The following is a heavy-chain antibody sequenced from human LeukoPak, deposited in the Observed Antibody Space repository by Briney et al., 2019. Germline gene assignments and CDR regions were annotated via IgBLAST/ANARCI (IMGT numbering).Heavy chain of an antibody. CDR1: GFTFSSFA. CDR2: ISYDGSNK. V-gene: IGHV3-30-3*01. J-gene: IGHJ6*02. CDR3: AREYSDYGYYYNMEV. D-gene: IGHD5-12*01. Sequence: GGSLRLSCAASGFTFSSFAIHWVRQAPGKGLEWVALISYDGSNKYYADSVKGRFTISRDNSNNTLYLQMNSLRAEDTAVYYCAREYSDYGYYYNMEVWGQGTTVTVSS.